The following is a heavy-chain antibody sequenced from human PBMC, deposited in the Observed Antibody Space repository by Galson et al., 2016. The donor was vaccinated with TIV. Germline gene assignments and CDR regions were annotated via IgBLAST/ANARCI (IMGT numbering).Heavy chain of an antibody. CDR3: ARWPISTIMVVTNACDI. D-gene: IGHD2-8*01. J-gene: IGHJ3*02. CDR2: VHTSGST. CDR1: GGSIAGGIYL. V-gene: IGHV4-61*09. Sequence: TLSLTCSVSGGSIAGGIYLWGWIRQPAGKGLEWVGHVHTSGSTNYNPSLKIRVTISEDTSKNQCSLRLSSVTAADTAVYYCARWPISTIMVVTNACDIWGQGTMITVSS.